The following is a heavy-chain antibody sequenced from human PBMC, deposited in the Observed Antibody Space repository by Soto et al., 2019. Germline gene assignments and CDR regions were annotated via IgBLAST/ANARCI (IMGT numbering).Heavy chain of an antibody. J-gene: IGHJ4*02. CDR3: ARAVAMHTGLGLGY. D-gene: IGHD5-18*01. CDR1: GFAFTNYG. Sequence: PGGSLRLSCAASGFAFTNYGFHWVRQAPGKGLEWVAHISNDGTKKFYAYSVKGRFTISRDKSDTTVYLHLTSLRPDDTALFYCARAVAMHTGLGLGYWSQGNTVTVSS. V-gene: IGHV3-30*03. CDR2: ISNDGTKK.